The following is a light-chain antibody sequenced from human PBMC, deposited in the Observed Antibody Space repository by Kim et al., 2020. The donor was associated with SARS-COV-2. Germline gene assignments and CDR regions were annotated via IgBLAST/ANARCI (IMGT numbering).Light chain of an antibody. V-gene: IGKV3-11*01. CDR2: DAS. CDR3: QQRGSWPLT. J-gene: IGKJ4*01. CDR1: QIGTNY. Sequence: LSPGETATLSGRARQIGTNYSAWYQQSPGPAPRLLIYDASNRATGIPGRCSGSGSGTDFTLTISSLEPDDSAVYYCQQRGSWPLTFGGGTKVEIK.